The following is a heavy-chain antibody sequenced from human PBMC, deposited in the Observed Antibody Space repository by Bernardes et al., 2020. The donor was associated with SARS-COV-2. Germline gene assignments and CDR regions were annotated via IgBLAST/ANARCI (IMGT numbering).Heavy chain of an antibody. Sequence: SETLSLTCTVSGGSISSSSYYWGWIRQPPGKGLEWIGSIYYSGTTHYNPSLKSRVTISVDTSKNQFSLRLRSVTAADTAVYYCARHSGSWYGDYFDYWGQGTLVTVSS. CDR3: ARHSGSWYGDYFDY. J-gene: IGHJ4*02. D-gene: IGHD6-13*01. V-gene: IGHV4-39*01. CDR2: IYYSGTT. CDR1: GGSISSSSYY.